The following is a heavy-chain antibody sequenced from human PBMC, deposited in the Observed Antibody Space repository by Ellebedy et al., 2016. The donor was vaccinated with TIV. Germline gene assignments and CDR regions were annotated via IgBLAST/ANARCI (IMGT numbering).Heavy chain of an antibody. J-gene: IGHJ4*02. V-gene: IGHV3-23*01. Sequence: PGGSLRLSCAASGFTFNNYVMSWVRQAPGKGLEWVSAISGSDDDTHYADSVKGRFTISRDNSKNTLYLQMHSLRAEDTAVYYCAKDVKVGVTPYFDYWGQGTLVTVSS. CDR1: GFTFNNYV. CDR2: ISGSDDDT. CDR3: AKDVKVGVTPYFDY. D-gene: IGHD1-26*01.